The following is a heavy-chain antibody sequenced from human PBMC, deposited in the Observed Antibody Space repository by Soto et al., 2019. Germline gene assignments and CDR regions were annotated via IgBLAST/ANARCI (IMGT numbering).Heavy chain of an antibody. CDR3: ARRGVPAAIIDY. Sequence: GGSPRLSCAASGFTFSSYGMHWVRQAPGKGLEWVAVIWYDGSNKYYADSVKGRFTISRDNSKNTLYLQMNSLRAEDTAVYYCARRGVPAAIIDYWGQGTLVTVSS. CDR1: GFTFSSYG. CDR2: IWYDGSNK. J-gene: IGHJ4*02. V-gene: IGHV3-33*01. D-gene: IGHD2-2*01.